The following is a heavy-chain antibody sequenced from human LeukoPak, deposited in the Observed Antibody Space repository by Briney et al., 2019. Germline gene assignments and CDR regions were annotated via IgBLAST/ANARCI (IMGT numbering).Heavy chain of an antibody. CDR3: VLGYCSGGSCYQFDY. CDR2: IYPGDSDT. D-gene: IGHD2-15*01. Sequence: GESLKISCKGSGYSFTSYWIGWVRQMPGKGLEWMEIIYPGDSDTRYSPSFQGQVTISADKSISTAYLQWSSLKASDTAMYYCVLGYCSGGSCYQFDYWGQGTLVTVSS. V-gene: IGHV5-51*01. CDR1: GYSFTSYW. J-gene: IGHJ4*02.